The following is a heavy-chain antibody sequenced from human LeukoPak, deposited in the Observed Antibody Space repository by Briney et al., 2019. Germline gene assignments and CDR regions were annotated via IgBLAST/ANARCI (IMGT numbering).Heavy chain of an antibody. CDR1: GFTVSSSY. V-gene: IGHV3-66*01. CDR3: AREKGSMTTSRFDP. CDR2: IYSGGST. D-gene: IGHD4-17*01. J-gene: IGHJ5*02. Sequence: GGSLRLSCAASGFTVSSSYMSWVRQAPGKGLEWVSVIYSGGSTYYADSVKGRFTISRDNSKNTLYLQMNSLRAEDTAVYYCAREKGSMTTSRFDPWGQGTLVTVSS.